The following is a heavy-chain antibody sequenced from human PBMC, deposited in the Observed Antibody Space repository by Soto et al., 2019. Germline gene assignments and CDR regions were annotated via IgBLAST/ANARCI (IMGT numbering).Heavy chain of an antibody. Sequence: QVQLVESGGGVVQPGRSLRLSCADSGFTFSSYAMHWVRQAPGKGLEWVAVISYAGSNKYYADSVKGRFTISRDNSKNTLYLQMNSLRAEDTAVYYCARSGSRPHDYWGQGTLVTVSS. V-gene: IGHV3-30-3*01. CDR1: GFTFSSYA. J-gene: IGHJ4*02. D-gene: IGHD3-10*01. CDR2: ISYAGSNK. CDR3: ARSGSRPHDY.